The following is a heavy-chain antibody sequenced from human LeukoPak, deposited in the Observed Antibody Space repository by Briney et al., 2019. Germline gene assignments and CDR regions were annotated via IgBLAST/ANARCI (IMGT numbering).Heavy chain of an antibody. Sequence: GGSLRLSCAASGFTLSRFWMHWVRQVPGKGLVWVSRINSDGSTTYYADSVKGRFTISRDNAKNTLYLQMNSLRGEDTAVYYCARIPYSSSLTDAFDIWGQGTMVTVYS. CDR2: INSDGSTT. V-gene: IGHV3-74*01. CDR3: ARIPYSSSLTDAFDI. D-gene: IGHD6-6*01. J-gene: IGHJ3*02. CDR1: GFTLSRFW.